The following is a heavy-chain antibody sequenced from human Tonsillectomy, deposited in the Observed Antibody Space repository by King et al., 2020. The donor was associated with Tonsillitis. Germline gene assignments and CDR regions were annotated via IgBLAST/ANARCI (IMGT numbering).Heavy chain of an antibody. Sequence: VQLVESGGGLVQPGRSLRLSCAASGFTFYDYAMHWVRQAPGKGLEWVSGISGSSGSIGYADSVKGRFTISRDNAKNTLYLQMNSLRAEDTALYYCGKGEGLYYDILSGYFPLSYFDYWGEGTLDTV. V-gene: IGHV3-9*01. CDR2: ISGSSGSI. J-gene: IGHJ4*02. D-gene: IGHD3-9*01. CDR3: GKGEGLYYDILSGYFPLSYFDY. CDR1: GFTFYDYA.